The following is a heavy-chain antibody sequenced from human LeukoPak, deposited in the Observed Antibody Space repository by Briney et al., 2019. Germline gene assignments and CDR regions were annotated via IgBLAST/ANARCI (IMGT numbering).Heavy chain of an antibody. CDR1: GFTFSSYA. V-gene: IGHV3-64*01. Sequence: PGGSLRLSCAASGFTFSSYAMHWVRQAPGKGLEYVSAISSNGGSTYYANSVKGRFTISRDNSKNTLYLQMGSLRAEDMAVYYCARDREGFDYWGQGTLVTVSS. CDR2: ISSNGGST. CDR3: ARDREGFDY. J-gene: IGHJ4*02.